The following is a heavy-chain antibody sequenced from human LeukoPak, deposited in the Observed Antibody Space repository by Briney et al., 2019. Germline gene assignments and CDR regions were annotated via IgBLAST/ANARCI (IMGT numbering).Heavy chain of an antibody. CDR1: GYTFTSYD. V-gene: IGHV1-8*01. CDR3: ARGSGAYYYYYYMDV. CDR2: MNPNSGNT. D-gene: IGHD3-10*01. Sequence: ASVKVSCKASGYTFTSYDINWVRQATGQGLEWMGRMNPNSGNTGYAQKFQGRVTMTRNTSISTAYMELSSLRSEDTAVYYCARGSGAYYYYYYMDVWGKGTTVTVSS. J-gene: IGHJ6*03.